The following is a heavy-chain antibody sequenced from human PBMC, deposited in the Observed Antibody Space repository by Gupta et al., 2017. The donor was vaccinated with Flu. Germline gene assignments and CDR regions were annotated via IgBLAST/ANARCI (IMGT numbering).Heavy chain of an antibody. CDR3: TTDDYYDSSGYQPGFDY. V-gene: IGHV3-15*01. D-gene: IGHD3-22*01. Sequence: EVQLVESGGGLVKPGGSLSLSCAASGFTFSTAWMRWVRPAPGKGLDGVGRIKSKTDGGTTDYAAPVKGRFTISRDDSKNTLYLQMNSLKIEDTAVYYCTTDDYYDSSGYQPGFDYWGQGTLVTVSS. CDR1: GFTFSTAW. CDR2: IKSKTDGGTT. J-gene: IGHJ4*02.